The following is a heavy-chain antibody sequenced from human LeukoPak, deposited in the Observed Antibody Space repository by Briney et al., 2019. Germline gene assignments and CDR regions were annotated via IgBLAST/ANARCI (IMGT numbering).Heavy chain of an antibody. CDR3: AKEACTGGVCYIDY. V-gene: IGHV3-23*01. CDR2: ISGSGGST. CDR1: GFTFNTYT. D-gene: IGHD2-8*02. Sequence: GGSLRLSCVASGFTFNTYTMSWVRQAPGKGLEWVSAISGSGGSTYYADSVKGRFTISRDNSKNTLYLQMNSLRAEDTAVYYCAKEACTGGVCYIDYWGQGTLVTVSS. J-gene: IGHJ4*02.